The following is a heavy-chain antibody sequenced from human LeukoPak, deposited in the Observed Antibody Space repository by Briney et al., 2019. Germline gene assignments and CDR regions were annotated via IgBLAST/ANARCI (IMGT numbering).Heavy chain of an antibody. Sequence: SVKVSCKASGYTFTSYGISWVRQAPGQGLEWMGGIIPIFGTANYAQKFQGRVTITADESTSTAYMELSSLRSEDTAVYYCARGGFPGIAAAEVYYYGMDVWGQGTTVTVSS. V-gene: IGHV1-69*13. CDR1: GYTFTSYG. CDR2: IIPIFGTA. D-gene: IGHD6-13*01. J-gene: IGHJ6*02. CDR3: ARGGFPGIAAAEVYYYGMDV.